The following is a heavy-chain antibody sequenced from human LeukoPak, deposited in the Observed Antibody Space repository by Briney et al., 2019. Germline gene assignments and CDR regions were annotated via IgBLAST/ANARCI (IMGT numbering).Heavy chain of an antibody. CDR1: GFTFSDYY. J-gene: IGHJ5*02. Sequence: GGSLRLSCAASGFTFSDYYMSWIRQAPGKGLEWASYISSSGSTIYYADSVKGRFTISRDNAKNSLYLQMNSLRAEDTAVYYCAREAKDXXXXXXPEGWFDPWGQGTLXT. CDR2: ISSSGSTI. V-gene: IGHV3-11*01. CDR3: AREAKDXXXXXXPEGWFDP.